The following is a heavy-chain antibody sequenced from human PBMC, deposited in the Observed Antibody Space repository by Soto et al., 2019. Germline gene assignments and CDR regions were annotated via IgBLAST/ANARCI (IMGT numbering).Heavy chain of an antibody. CDR3: ARNLGYCSSTSCYIYYYYGMDV. Sequence: RASVKVSCKASGYTFTSYAMHWVRQAPGQRLEWMGWINAGNGNTKYSQKFQGRVTITRDTSASTAYMELSSLRSEDTAVYYCARNLGYCSSTSCYIYYYYGMDVWGQGTTVTVS. CDR1: GYTFTSYA. J-gene: IGHJ6*02. D-gene: IGHD2-2*02. V-gene: IGHV1-3*01. CDR2: INAGNGNT.